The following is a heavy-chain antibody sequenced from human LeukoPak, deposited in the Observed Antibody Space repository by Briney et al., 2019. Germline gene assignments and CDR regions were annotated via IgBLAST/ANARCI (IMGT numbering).Heavy chain of an antibody. D-gene: IGHD2-15*01. Sequence: TGGSLRLSCAASGFTFSSYEMNWVRQAPGKGLEWVSYISSSGSTKYYADSVKGRFTISRDNAKNSLFLQMNSLRAEDTAVYYCARVLRYCSGGNCYSGGLGYMDVWGKGTTVTISS. J-gene: IGHJ6*03. CDR3: ARVLRYCSGGNCYSGGLGYMDV. CDR1: GFTFSSYE. CDR2: ISSSGSTK. V-gene: IGHV3-48*03.